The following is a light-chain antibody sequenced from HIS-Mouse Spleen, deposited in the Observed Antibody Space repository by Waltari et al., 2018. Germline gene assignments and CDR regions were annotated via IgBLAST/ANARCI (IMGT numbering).Light chain of an antibody. CDR2: DAS. Sequence: EIVLTKSPATLSLSPGESATLSCRASQSVSSYLAWYQQKPGQAPRLLIYDASNRATGIPARFSGSGSGTDFTLTISSLEPEDFAVYYCQQRSNWPPLTFGGGTKVEIK. V-gene: IGKV3-11*01. J-gene: IGKJ4*01. CDR3: QQRSNWPPLT. CDR1: QSVSSY.